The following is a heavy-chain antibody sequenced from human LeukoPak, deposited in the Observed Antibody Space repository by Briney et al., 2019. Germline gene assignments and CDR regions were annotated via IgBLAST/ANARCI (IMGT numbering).Heavy chain of an antibody. CDR1: GFTFTSSA. D-gene: IGHD6-19*01. CDR2: IVVGSGNT. V-gene: IGHV1-58*01. CDR3: ARGDSSGWQAWKFDY. Sequence: ASVKVSCKASGFTFTSSAVQWVRQARGQRLEWIGWIVVGSGNTNYAQKFQERVTITRDMSTSTAYMELSSLRSEDTAVYYCARGDSSGWQAWKFDYWGQGTLVTVSS. J-gene: IGHJ4*02.